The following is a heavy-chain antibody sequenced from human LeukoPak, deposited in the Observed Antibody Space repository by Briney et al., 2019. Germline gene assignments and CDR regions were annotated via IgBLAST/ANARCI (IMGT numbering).Heavy chain of an antibody. D-gene: IGHD6-13*01. CDR3: ARASAAGKHYYYYGMDV. Sequence: PSETLSLTCAVYGGSFSGYYWSWIRQPPGKGLEWIGEINHSGSTNYNPSLKSRVTISVDTSRNQFSLKLSSVTAADTAVYYCARASAAGKHYYYYGMDVWGQGTTVTVSS. CDR1: GGSFSGYY. CDR2: INHSGST. V-gene: IGHV4-34*01. J-gene: IGHJ6*02.